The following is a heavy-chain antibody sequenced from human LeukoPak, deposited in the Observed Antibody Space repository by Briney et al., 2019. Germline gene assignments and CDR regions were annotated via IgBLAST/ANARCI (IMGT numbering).Heavy chain of an antibody. CDR2: IYYSGST. CDR3: ARDGDPGLHWFDP. J-gene: IGHJ5*02. Sequence: TLSLTCTVSGGSISSGGYYWSWIRQHPGKGLEWIGYIYYSGSTYYNPSLKSRVTISVDTSKNQFSLKLSSVTAADTAVYYCARDGDPGLHWFDPWGQGTLVTVSS. V-gene: IGHV4-31*03. D-gene: IGHD3-10*01. CDR1: GGSISSGGYY.